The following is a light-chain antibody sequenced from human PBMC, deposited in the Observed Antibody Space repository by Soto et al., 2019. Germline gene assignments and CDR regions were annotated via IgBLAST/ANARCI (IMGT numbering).Light chain of an antibody. J-gene: IGKJ4*01. CDR3: LQYNNWPPAT. CDR2: GAF. Sequence: EIVMTQSPATLSVSPGERATLSCRASQSVSSNLAWYQQKPGQAPRLLIYGAFTRATGIPARFSGSGSGTEFTLTISSLQSEDFAVYYCLQYNNWPPATFGGGTKVEIK. V-gene: IGKV3-15*01. CDR1: QSVSSN.